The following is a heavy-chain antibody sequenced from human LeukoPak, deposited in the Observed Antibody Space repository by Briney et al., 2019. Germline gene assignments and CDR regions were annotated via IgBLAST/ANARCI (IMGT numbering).Heavy chain of an antibody. J-gene: IGHJ4*02. CDR2: ISPDGSEK. Sequence: GGALRLSCAASGFTFTTYWMSWVRQAPGKGREWVAMISPDGSEKYYVDSVKGRFTISRDNAKNSLYLQMSSLRADDTAVYYCARGGSSRFDQWGQGTLVTVSS. V-gene: IGHV3-7*04. CDR3: ARGGSSRFDQ. CDR1: GFTFTTYW. D-gene: IGHD6-13*01.